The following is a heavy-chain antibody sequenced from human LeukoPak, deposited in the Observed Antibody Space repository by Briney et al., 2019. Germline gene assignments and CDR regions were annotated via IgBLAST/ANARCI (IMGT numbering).Heavy chain of an antibody. CDR2: IYSGDTT. D-gene: IGHD4-17*01. Sequence: PGGSLRLSCAASGFTVSTNYMSWVRQAPGKGLEWVSVIYSGDTTFYADSVRGKFTISRDNSKNTLYLQMNSLRAEDTAVYYCARSDYGDPFDYWGQGTLVTVSS. V-gene: IGHV3-66*01. J-gene: IGHJ4*02. CDR3: ARSDYGDPFDY. CDR1: GFTVSTNY.